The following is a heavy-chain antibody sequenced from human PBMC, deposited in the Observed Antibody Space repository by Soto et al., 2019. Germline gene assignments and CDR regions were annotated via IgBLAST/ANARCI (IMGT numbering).Heavy chain of an antibody. D-gene: IGHD3-22*01. Sequence: PGGSLRLSCAASGFTFSSYSMNWVRQDPGKGLEWVSYISSSSSTIYYADSVKGRFTISRDNAKNSLYLQMNSLRDEDTAVYYCGGDSSGYYYPDVFDIWGQGTMVTVSS. J-gene: IGHJ3*02. CDR1: GFTFSSYS. CDR2: ISSSSSTI. CDR3: GGDSSGYYYPDVFDI. V-gene: IGHV3-48*02.